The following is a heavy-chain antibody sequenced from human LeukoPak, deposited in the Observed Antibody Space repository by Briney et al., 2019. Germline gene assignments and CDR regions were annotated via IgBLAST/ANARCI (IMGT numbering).Heavy chain of an antibody. CDR3: ARESRIWSGIWNFDY. D-gene: IGHD3-3*01. Sequence: GGSLRLSCAASGFAFSNYGMQWVRQAPGKGLEWVALIWYDGTNENYADSVKGRFTISRDNSRNTLYLQLNSLRAQDTAVYYCARESRIWSGIWNFDYWGQGTLVIVSS. J-gene: IGHJ4*02. CDR1: GFAFSNYG. V-gene: IGHV3-33*01. CDR2: IWYDGTNE.